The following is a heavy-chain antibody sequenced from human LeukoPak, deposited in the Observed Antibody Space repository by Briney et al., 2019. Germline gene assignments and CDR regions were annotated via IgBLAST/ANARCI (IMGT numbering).Heavy chain of an antibody. CDR3: AGAGGDFWSGYSPGVLDY. D-gene: IGHD3-3*01. J-gene: IGHJ4*02. Sequence: PSETLSLTCAVYGGSFSGYYWSWIRQPPGKGLEWIGEINHSGSTNYNPSLKSRVTISVDTSKNQFSLKLSSVTAADTAVYYCAGAGGDFWSGYSPGVLDYWGQGTLVTVSS. V-gene: IGHV4-34*01. CDR2: INHSGST. CDR1: GGSFSGYY.